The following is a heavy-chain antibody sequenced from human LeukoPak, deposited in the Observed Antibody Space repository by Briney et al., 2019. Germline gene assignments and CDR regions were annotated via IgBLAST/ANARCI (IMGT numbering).Heavy chain of an antibody. CDR3: AGYRVAGTPHFDY. CDR1: GGSFSGYY. Sequence: SETLSLTCAVYGGSFSGYYWSWIRQPPGKGLEWIGEINHSGSTNYNPSLKRRVTISVDTSKNQFSLKLRSVTAADTAVYYCAGYRVAGTPHFDYWGQGTLVTVSS. J-gene: IGHJ4*02. V-gene: IGHV4-34*01. D-gene: IGHD3-16*02. CDR2: INHSGST.